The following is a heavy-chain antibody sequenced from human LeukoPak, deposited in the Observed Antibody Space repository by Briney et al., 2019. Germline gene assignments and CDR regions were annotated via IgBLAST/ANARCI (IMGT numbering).Heavy chain of an antibody. CDR1: GFTFSSYS. J-gene: IGHJ4*02. D-gene: IGHD3-22*01. CDR2: ISSSSSYI. CDR3: ARERTYYYDSSGYSY. Sequence: GGSLRLSCAAPGFTFSSYSMNWVRQAPGKGLEWVSSISSSSSYIYYADSVKGRFTISRDNAKNSLYLQMNSLRAEDTAVYYCARERTYYYDSSGYSYWGQGTLVTVSS. V-gene: IGHV3-21*01.